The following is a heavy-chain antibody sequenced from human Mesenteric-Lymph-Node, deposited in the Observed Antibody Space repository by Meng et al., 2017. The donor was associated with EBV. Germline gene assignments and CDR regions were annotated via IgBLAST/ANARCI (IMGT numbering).Heavy chain of an antibody. CDR3: ARGPYSDWPLAAY. V-gene: IGHV4-34*01. CDR2: ISHTGGT. D-gene: IGHD3/OR15-3a*01. Sequence: QVQLQQWGAGLLXXXXXLXLTCAVYGGSFSGYFSTWIRQPPGKGLEWIGEISHTGGTNYNPSLKSRVTISLDTSKNQFSLNLNSVTAADTAVYYCARGPYSDWPLAAYWGQGTLVTVSS. CDR1: GGSFSGYF. J-gene: IGHJ4*02.